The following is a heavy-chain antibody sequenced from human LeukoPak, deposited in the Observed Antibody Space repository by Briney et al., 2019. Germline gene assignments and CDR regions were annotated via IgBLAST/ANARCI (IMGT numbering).Heavy chain of an antibody. V-gene: IGHV1-58*01. J-gene: IGHJ4*02. CDR3: AAGDPMVRGFVN. D-gene: IGHD3-10*01. CDR1: GFSFTNSV. Sequence: PVASVKVSCKASGFSFTNSVVQWVRQARGRRLEWIGWVVVGSGNTDYAPKFQERVTITRDISTSTAFMELRGLRSEDTAVYYCAAGDPMVRGFVNWGQGTLVTVSS. CDR2: VVVGSGNT.